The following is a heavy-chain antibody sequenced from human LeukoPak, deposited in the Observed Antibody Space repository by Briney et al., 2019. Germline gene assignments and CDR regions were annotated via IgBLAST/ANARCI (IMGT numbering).Heavy chain of an antibody. D-gene: IGHD6-13*01. CDR2: TYPGNSHT. CDR1: GYNFATYW. J-gene: IGHJ4*02. Sequence: GGSLKISFQGSGYNFATYWIVWVRQMPGKGLEWMGITYPGNSHTRYSPSFQGQVTISADTSISTAYLHWSSLQSSDTAMYYCAKFHATWYGDTWGQGTLVTVSS. CDR3: AKFHATWYGDT. V-gene: IGHV5-51*01.